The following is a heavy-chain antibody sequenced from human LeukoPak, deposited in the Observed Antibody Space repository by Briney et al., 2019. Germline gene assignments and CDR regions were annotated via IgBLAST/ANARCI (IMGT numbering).Heavy chain of an antibody. CDR1: GGSISSGGYY. V-gene: IGHV4-31*03. J-gene: IGHJ6*02. D-gene: IGHD6-6*01. Sequence: SQTLSLTCTVSGGSISSGGYYWSWIRQHPGKGLEWIGYIYYSGSTYYNPSLKSRVTISVDTSKNQFSLELSSVTAADTAVYYCAREGLYSSSSSRYYYYGMDVWGQGTTVTVSS. CDR2: IYYSGST. CDR3: AREGLYSSSSSRYYYYGMDV.